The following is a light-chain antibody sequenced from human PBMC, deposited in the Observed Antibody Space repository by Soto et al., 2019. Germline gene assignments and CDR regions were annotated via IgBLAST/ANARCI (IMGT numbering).Light chain of an antibody. CDR2: DVT. CDR1: SSDVGAYNY. Sequence: QSALTQPASVSGSPGQSITISCTGTSSDVGAYNYVSWYQQHPGKAPKLIIYDVTNRPSGVSNRFSGSKSGNTASLTISGLQVEDEADYYCSSYTSSSTFYVFGTETKVTVL. CDR3: SSYTSSSTFYV. V-gene: IGLV2-14*01. J-gene: IGLJ1*01.